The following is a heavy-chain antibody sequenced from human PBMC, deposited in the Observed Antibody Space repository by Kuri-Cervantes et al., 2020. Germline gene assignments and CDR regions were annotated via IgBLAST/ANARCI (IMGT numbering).Heavy chain of an antibody. V-gene: IGHV4-30-4*01. J-gene: IGHJ4*01. Sequence: LRLSCTVSGGSISSGDYYWSWIRQPPGKGLEWIGYIYYSGSTYYNPSLKSRVTISVDTSKNQFSLKLSSVTAADTAVYYCAKEEWLVPSAEDYWGQGTLVTVSS. CDR1: GGSISSGDYY. CDR3: AKEEWLVPSAEDY. D-gene: IGHD6-19*01. CDR2: IYYSGST.